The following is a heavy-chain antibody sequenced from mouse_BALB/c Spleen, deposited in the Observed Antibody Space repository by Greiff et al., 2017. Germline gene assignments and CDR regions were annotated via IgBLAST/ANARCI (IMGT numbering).Heavy chain of an antibody. V-gene: IGHV2-2*02. CDR1: GFSLTSYG. Sequence: VQGVESGPGLVQPSQSLSITCTVSGFSLTSYGVHWVRQSPGKGLEWLGVIWSGGSTDYNAAFISRLSISKDNSKSQVFFKMNSLQANDTAIYYCARREDPGYYYAMDYWGQGTSVTVSS. CDR3: ARREDPGYYYAMDY. CDR2: IWSGGST. D-gene: IGHD4-1*01. J-gene: IGHJ4*01.